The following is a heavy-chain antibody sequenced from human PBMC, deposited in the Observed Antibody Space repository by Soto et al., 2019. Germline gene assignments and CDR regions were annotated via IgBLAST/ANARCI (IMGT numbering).Heavy chain of an antibody. CDR3: ASPQTKIRGDY. CDR2: IGVTGTNI. D-gene: IGHD1-1*01. J-gene: IGHJ4*02. Sequence: EVQLVESGGGLVQPGGSLRLSCEASGFSCSNYEMHWLRQAPGKGLEWISYIGVTGTNILYAVSVRGHFSISRDDAKNPVYLQMSGLRGEDTAVYYCASPQTKIRGDYWGQGTLVVVSS. CDR1: GFSCSNYE. V-gene: IGHV3-48*03.